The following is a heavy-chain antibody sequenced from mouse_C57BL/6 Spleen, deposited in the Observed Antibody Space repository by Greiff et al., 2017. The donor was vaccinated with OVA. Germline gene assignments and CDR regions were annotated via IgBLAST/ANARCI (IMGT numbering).Heavy chain of an antibody. J-gene: IGHJ4*01. CDR3: ARNPYYYGSPDYYAMDY. Sequence: VQLQQPGAELVRPGSSVKLSCKASGYTFTSYWMHWVKQRPIQGLEWIGNIDPSDSETHYNQKFKDKATLTVDKSSSTAYMQLSSLTSEDSAVYYCARNPYYYGSPDYYAMDYWGQGTSVTVSS. CDR2: IDPSDSET. D-gene: IGHD1-1*01. CDR1: GYTFTSYW. V-gene: IGHV1-52*01.